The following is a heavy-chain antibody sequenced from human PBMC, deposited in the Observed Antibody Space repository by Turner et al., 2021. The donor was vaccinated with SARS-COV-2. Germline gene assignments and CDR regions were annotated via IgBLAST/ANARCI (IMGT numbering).Heavy chain of an antibody. V-gene: IGHV1-8*01. CDR2: MNPNSGNT. CDR1: GSPFTNYD. CDR3: ARLHGHCTSTSCYWDYYFGMDV. J-gene: IGHJ6*02. D-gene: IGHD2-2*01. Sequence: QVQLVQSGAEVKRPGASVKVSCKASGSPFTNYDINWVRQATGQGLEWMGWMNPNSGNTGYAQKFPGRVTMTRDTSISTAYMELSSLRSEDTAVYYCARLHGHCTSTSCYWDYYFGMDVWGQGTTVTVSS.